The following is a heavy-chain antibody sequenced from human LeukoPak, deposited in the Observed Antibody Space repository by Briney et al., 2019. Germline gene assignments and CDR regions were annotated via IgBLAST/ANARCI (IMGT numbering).Heavy chain of an antibody. CDR1: GFTFDDYA. D-gene: IGHD3-9*01. V-gene: IGHV3-43D*03. J-gene: IGHJ3*02. CDR2: ISWDGGST. Sequence: GGSLRLSCAASGFTFDDYAMHWVRQAPGKGLEWVSLISWDGGSTYYADSVKGRFTISRDNSKNSLYLQMNSLRAEDTALYYCAKGPYYNILTATIRVRSAFDIWGHGTMVTVSS. CDR3: AKGPYYNILTATIRVRSAFDI.